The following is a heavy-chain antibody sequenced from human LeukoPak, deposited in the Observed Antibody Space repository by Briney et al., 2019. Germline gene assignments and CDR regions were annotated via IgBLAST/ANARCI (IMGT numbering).Heavy chain of an antibody. D-gene: IGHD6-19*01. CDR3: ARDNSGYFDY. CDR1: GFTFSSYS. J-gene: IGHJ4*02. V-gene: IGHV3-48*02. CDR2: ISSSSSTI. Sequence: GGSLRLSCTASGFTFSSYSMNWVRQAPGKGLEWLSYISSSSSTIYYADSVKGRFTVSRDNARNSLYLQMNSLRDEDTAVYYCARDNSGYFDYWGQGTLVTVSS.